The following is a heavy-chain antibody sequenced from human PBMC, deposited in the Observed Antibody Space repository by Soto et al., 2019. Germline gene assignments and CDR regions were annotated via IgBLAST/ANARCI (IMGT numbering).Heavy chain of an antibody. Sequence: QVQLQQWGAGLLKPSETLSLTCAVYGGSFSGYYWSWIRQPPGKGLEGIGEINHSESTKYNPSLKSRVTISVDTSKNQISLKVSSVTAADTAVYYCARGADPTVTTPFDYWGQGTLVTVSS. D-gene: IGHD4-4*01. CDR1: GGSFSGYY. CDR3: ARGADPTVTTPFDY. V-gene: IGHV4-34*01. J-gene: IGHJ4*02. CDR2: INHSEST.